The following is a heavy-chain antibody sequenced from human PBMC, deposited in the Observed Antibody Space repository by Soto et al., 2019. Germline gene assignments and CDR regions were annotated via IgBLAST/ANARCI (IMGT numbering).Heavy chain of an antibody. J-gene: IGHJ4*02. CDR2: ISYDGSNK. D-gene: IGHD5-18*01. Sequence: QVQLVESGGGVVQPGRSLRLSCAASGFTFSSYGMHWVRQAPGKGLEWVAVISYDGSNKYYADSVKGRFTISRDNSKNTLYLQMNSLRAEDTAVYYCAKQLWLSADEYYFDYWGQGTLVTVSS. V-gene: IGHV3-30*18. CDR3: AKQLWLSADEYYFDY. CDR1: GFTFSSYG.